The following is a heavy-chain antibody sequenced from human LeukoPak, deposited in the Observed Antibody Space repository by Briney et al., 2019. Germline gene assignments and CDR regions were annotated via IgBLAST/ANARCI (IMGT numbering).Heavy chain of an antibody. Sequence: VASVKVSCTASGYTFTSYDINWVRQATGQGLEWMGWMNPNSGNTGYAQKFQGRVTMTRNTSISTAYMELSSLRSEDTAVYYCARGLARTSMVTRGGVRFDYWGQGTLVTVSS. CDR3: ARGLARTSMVTRGGVRFDY. D-gene: IGHD5-18*01. CDR1: GYTFTSYD. CDR2: MNPNSGNT. J-gene: IGHJ4*02. V-gene: IGHV1-8*01.